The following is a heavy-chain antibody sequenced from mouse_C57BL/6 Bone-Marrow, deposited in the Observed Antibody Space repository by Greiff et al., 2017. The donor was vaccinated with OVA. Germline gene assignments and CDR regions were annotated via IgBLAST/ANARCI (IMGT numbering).Heavy chain of an antibody. Sequence: VQLKESGPELVKPGASVKISCKASGYSFTGYYMHWVKQSSEKSLEWIGEINPSTGGTSYNQKFKGKATLTVDKSSSTACMQLKSLTSEDSAVYYCARRYYYGSSYGYWGQGTTLTVSS. CDR3: ARRYYYGSSYGY. V-gene: IGHV1-43*01. CDR2: INPSTGGT. D-gene: IGHD1-1*01. CDR1: GYSFTGYY. J-gene: IGHJ2*01.